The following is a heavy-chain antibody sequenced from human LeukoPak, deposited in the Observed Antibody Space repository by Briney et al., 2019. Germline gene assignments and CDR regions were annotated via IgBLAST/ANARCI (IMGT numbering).Heavy chain of an antibody. Sequence: GGSLRLSCAASGFTFDDYGMSWVRQAPGNGLEWVSGINWNGGSTGYADSVKGRFTISRDNAKNSLYLQMNSLRAEDTALYHCARGGGLSRFDPWGQGTLVTVSS. CDR1: GFTFDDYG. CDR2: INWNGGST. D-gene: IGHD3-16*01. V-gene: IGHV3-20*01. CDR3: ARGGGLSRFDP. J-gene: IGHJ5*02.